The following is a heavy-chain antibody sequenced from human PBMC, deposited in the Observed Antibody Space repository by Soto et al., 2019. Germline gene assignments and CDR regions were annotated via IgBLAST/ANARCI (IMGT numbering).Heavy chain of an antibody. CDR2: ITSTGIYT. J-gene: IGHJ6*02. D-gene: IGHD2-8*01. CDR3: ARELYGDYFYYAMDV. V-gene: IGHV3-21*06. Sequence: EVQLVESGGGLVKPGGSLGLACAASGFTFSGYSMNWVRQAPGKGLEWVSSITSTGIYTYYADSVKGRFTISRDNAKNSLYLQMNRLRGEDTAIYYCARELYGDYFYYAMDVWGQGTTVTVSS. CDR1: GFTFSGYS.